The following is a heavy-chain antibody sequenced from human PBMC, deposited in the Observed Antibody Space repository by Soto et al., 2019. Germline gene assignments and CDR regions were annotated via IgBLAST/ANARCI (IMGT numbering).Heavy chain of an antibody. CDR1: GGSISSSNW. CDR3: ASPLSLDPDEPIYDFWSGYYPPSHYGMDV. Sequence: QVQLQESGPGLVKPSGTLSLTCAVSGGSISSSNWWSWVRQPPGKGLEWIGEIYHSGSTNYNPSLKSRVTISVDKSKNQFSLKLSSVTAADTAVYYCASPLSLDPDEPIYDFWSGYYPPSHYGMDVWGQGTTVTVSS. V-gene: IGHV4-4*02. D-gene: IGHD3-3*01. J-gene: IGHJ6*02. CDR2: IYHSGST.